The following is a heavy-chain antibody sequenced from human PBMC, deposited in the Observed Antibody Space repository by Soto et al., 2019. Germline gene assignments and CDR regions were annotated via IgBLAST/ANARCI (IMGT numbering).Heavy chain of an antibody. D-gene: IGHD6-6*01. J-gene: IGHJ4*02. Sequence: QVQLVQSGAEVKKPGSSVKVSCKASGGTFSSYAISWVREAPGQGLEWMGGIIPIFGTANYAQKFQDRVTITEDESTSTAYMELSSLRSEDTAVYYCARDRAAPNYFDYWGQGTLVTVSS. V-gene: IGHV1-69*01. CDR2: IIPIFGTA. CDR1: GGTFSSYA. CDR3: ARDRAAPNYFDY.